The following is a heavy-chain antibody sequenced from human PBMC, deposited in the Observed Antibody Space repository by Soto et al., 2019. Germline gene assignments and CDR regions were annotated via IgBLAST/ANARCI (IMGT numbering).Heavy chain of an antibody. J-gene: IGHJ4*02. CDR3: ASHIWGSYRPIDY. CDR1: GFTFRNYS. D-gene: IGHD3-16*02. CDR2: ISSSSTTI. V-gene: IGHV3-48*02. Sequence: GGSLRLSCAASGFTFRNYSMNWVRQAPGKGLEWVSYISSSSTTIYYADSVKGRFTISRDNAKNSLYLHMNSLRDEDTAVYYCASHIWGSYRPIDYWGQGTLVTVSS.